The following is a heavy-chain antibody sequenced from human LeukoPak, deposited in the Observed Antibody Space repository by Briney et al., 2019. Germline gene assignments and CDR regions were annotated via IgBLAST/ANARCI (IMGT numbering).Heavy chain of an antibody. CDR3: AGGPSKIAAALGY. CDR2: IKQDGSEK. D-gene: IGHD6-13*01. J-gene: IGHJ4*02. V-gene: IGHV3-7*01. Sequence: GGSLRLSCAASGFTFSSYWMSWVRQAPGKGLEWVANIKQDGSEKYYVDSVKGRFTISRDNAKNSLYLQMNSLRAEDTAVYYCAGGPSKIAAALGYWGQGTLVTVSS. CDR1: GFTFSSYW.